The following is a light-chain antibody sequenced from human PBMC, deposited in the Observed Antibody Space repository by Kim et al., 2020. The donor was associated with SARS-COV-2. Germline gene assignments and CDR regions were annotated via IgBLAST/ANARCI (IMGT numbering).Light chain of an antibody. J-gene: IGLJ3*02. CDR3: SSYSSSIHWV. V-gene: IGLV2-14*03. CDR2: DVS. Sequence: QSALTQPASVSGSPGQSITISCTGTSSDVGSYIYVSWYQQHAGKAPKLIIYDVSNRPSGVSNRLSGSKSGNTASLTISGLQAEDEADYYCSSYSSSIHWVFGGGTRLTVL. CDR1: SSDVGSYIY.